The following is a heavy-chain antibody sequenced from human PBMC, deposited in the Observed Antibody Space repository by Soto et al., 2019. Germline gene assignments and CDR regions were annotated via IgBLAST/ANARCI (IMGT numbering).Heavy chain of an antibody. CDR1: GESFSGHI. Sequence: SETLSLTCAVYGESFSGHIWTWIRQTPGKGLQWIGQINHSGSASYNPSLKSRVTISVHTSNSQFSLELSSVTAADTAGEYCARDFGSGNDYWGQGTLVTVAS. CDR2: INHSGSA. CDR3: ARDFGSGNDY. V-gene: IGHV4-34*01. J-gene: IGHJ4*02. D-gene: IGHD3-10*01.